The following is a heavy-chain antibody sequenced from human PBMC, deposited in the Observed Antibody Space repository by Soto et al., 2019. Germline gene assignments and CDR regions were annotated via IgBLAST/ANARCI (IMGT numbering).Heavy chain of an antibody. V-gene: IGHV4-39*01. J-gene: IGHJ5*02. CDR2: IYYSGST. CDR1: GDSISSSGYY. CDR3: ARQGAGYYGYVTWFDP. Sequence: PSETLSLTCTVSGDSISSSGYYWGWIRQPPGKGLEWIGSIYYSGSTYYNQSLKSRVTISVDTSKNQFSLKLSSVTAADTAVYYCARQGAGYYGYVTWFDPWGQGTLVTVSS. D-gene: IGHD3-10*01.